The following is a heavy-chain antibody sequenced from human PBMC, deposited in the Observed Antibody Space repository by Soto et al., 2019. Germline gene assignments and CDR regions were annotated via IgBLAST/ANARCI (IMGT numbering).Heavy chain of an antibody. CDR1: GYTFANYD. V-gene: IGHV1-8*01. CDR2: MNPNSANT. Sequence: ASVKVSCKASGYTFANYDINWVRQATGQGLEWMGWMNPNSANTGYAQKFQGRVTMTRDTSISTAYMELSSLTSEDTAVYYCAASRSYDTTGYLAANDAFDIWGQGTMVTVSS. J-gene: IGHJ3*02. CDR3: AASRSYDTTGYLAANDAFDI. D-gene: IGHD3-22*01.